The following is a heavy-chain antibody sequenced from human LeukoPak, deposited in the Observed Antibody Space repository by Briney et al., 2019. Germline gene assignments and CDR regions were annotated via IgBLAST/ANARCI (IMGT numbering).Heavy chain of an antibody. CDR3: ARGGDSGSYYDNWFDP. V-gene: IGHV1-2*02. CDR1: GYTFTGYY. D-gene: IGHD1-26*01. Sequence: ASVKVSCKASGYTFTGYYMHWVRQAPGQGLEWMGWINPNSGGTNYAQKFQGRVTMTRDTSISTAYMELSRPRSDDTAVYYCARGGDSGSYYDNWFDPWGQGTLVTVSS. J-gene: IGHJ5*02. CDR2: INPNSGGT.